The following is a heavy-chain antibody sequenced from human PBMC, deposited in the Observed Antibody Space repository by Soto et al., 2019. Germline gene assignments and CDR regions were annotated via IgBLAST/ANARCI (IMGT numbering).Heavy chain of an antibody. CDR2: IFDSGTT. CDR1: GCSIISDYFC. Sequence: PLETLCLTCTVSGCSIISDYFCWSWIRQPPGEGLEWIGHIFDSGTTYTNPSLRSQVAISLDTSKNHFSLTLSSVTAADTAVYYCARGPSGDKVHYWGQGALVTVSS. D-gene: IGHD7-27*01. V-gene: IGHV4-30-4*01. CDR3: ARGPSGDKVHY. J-gene: IGHJ4*02.